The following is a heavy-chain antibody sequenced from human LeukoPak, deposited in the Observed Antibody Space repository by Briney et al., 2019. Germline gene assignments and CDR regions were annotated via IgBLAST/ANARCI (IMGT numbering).Heavy chain of an antibody. J-gene: IGHJ4*02. CDR1: GFAFNNYD. CDR2: ISNDGSNK. D-gene: IGHD3-10*01. V-gene: IGHV3-30-3*01. Sequence: GGSLRLSCAASGFAFNNYDMHWVRQAPGKGLEWVAVISNDGSNKYYADSVKGRFTVSRDNSKNTLFLQMNSLRDEDTAVYYCARYGPFDSWGQGTLVTVSS. CDR3: ARYGPFDS.